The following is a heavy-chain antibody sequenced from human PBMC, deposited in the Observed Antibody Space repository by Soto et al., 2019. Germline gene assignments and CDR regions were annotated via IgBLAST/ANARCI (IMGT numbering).Heavy chain of an antibody. V-gene: IGHV3-30*03. CDR2: ISYDGSNK. CDR3: ASVWGSYRYPGHY. Sequence: QVQLVESGGGVVQPGRSLRLSCAASGFTFSSYGMHWVRQAPGKGLEWVAVISYDGSNKYYADSVKGRFTISRDNSKHTLYRHMNSLRAEDTAVYYCASVWGSYRYPGHYWGQGTLVTVSS. J-gene: IGHJ4*02. CDR1: GFTFSSYG. D-gene: IGHD3-16*02.